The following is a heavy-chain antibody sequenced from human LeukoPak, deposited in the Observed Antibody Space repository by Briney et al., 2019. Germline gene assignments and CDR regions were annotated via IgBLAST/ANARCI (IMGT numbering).Heavy chain of an antibody. Sequence: GGSLRLSCAASGFTFSSYGMHWVRQAPGKGLEWVAFIRYDGSNKYYADSVKGRFTISRDNSKNTLHLQMNSLRAEDTAVYYCARDQTLYSSSSEFDYWGQGTLVTVSS. J-gene: IGHJ4*02. CDR2: IRYDGSNK. V-gene: IGHV3-30*02. CDR3: ARDQTLYSSSSEFDY. D-gene: IGHD6-6*01. CDR1: GFTFSSYG.